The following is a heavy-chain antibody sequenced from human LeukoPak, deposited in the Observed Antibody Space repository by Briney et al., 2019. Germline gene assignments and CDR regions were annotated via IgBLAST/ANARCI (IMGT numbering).Heavy chain of an antibody. J-gene: IGHJ4*02. CDR2: INPNSGGT. CDR3: ARDRMGERATIY. CDR1: GYTFTGYF. V-gene: IGHV1-2*02. D-gene: IGHD5-24*01. Sequence: VASVKVSCKASGYTFTGYFLHWVRQAPGQGLEWMGWINPNSGGTNYAQKFQGRVTMTRDTSISTAYMELSRLRSDDTAVYYCARDRMGERATIYWGQGTLVTVSS.